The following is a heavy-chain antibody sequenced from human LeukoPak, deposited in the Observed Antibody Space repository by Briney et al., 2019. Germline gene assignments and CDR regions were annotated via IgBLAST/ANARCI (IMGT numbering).Heavy chain of an antibody. CDR3: ARDRGVGATHAFDI. J-gene: IGHJ3*02. CDR1: GGSISSYY. D-gene: IGHD1-26*01. V-gene: IGHV4-59*01. CDR2: IYYSGST. Sequence: PSETLSLTCTVSGGSISSYYWSWIRQPPGKGLEWIGYIYYSGSTNYNPSLKSRVTISVDTSKNQFSLKLSSVTAADTAVYYCARDRGVGATHAFDIWGQGTMVIVSS.